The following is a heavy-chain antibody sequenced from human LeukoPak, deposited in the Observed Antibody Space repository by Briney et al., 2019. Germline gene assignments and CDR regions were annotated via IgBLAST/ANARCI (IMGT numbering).Heavy chain of an antibody. CDR3: ARWTVAGRFFDY. CDR2: VKQDGSEQ. CDR1: GFTFSNYW. J-gene: IGHJ4*02. D-gene: IGHD6-19*01. V-gene: IGHV3-7*03. Sequence: GGSLRLSCAAPGFTFSNYWMTWVRQAPGKGLEWVANVKQDGSEQYYVDSVKGRFTISRDNAKNSLYLQMNSLRAEDTAVYYCARWTVAGRFFDYWGQGTLVTVSS.